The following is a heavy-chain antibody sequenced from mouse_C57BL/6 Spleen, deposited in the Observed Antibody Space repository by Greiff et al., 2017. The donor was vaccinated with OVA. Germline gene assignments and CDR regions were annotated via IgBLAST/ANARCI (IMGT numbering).Heavy chain of an antibody. D-gene: IGHD2-3*01. CDR3: ARTNDGYYGFGY. CDR2: INPSSGYT. Sequence: QVQLQQSGAELAKPGASVKLSCKASGYTFTSYWMHWVKQRPGQGLEWIGYINPSSGYTKYNQKFKDKATLTADNSSSAAYMQLSSLTYDDSAVYYSARTNDGYYGFGYWGQGTTLTVAS. CDR1: GYTFTSYW. V-gene: IGHV1-7*01. J-gene: IGHJ2*01.